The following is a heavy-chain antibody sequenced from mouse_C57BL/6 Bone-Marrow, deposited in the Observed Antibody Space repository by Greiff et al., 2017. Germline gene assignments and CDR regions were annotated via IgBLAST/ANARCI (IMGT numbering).Heavy chain of an antibody. D-gene: IGHD2-3*01. CDR3: ARSGGYYAWFAY. CDR1: GYTFTSYW. J-gene: IGHJ3*01. Sequence: QVQLQQPGAELVKPGASVKLSCKASGYTFTSYWMQWVKQRPGQGLEWIGEIDPSDSYTNYNQKLKGKATLTVDTSSSTAYMQLSSLTSEDSAVYYCARSGGYYAWFAYWGQGTLVTVSA. V-gene: IGHV1-50*01. CDR2: IDPSDSYT.